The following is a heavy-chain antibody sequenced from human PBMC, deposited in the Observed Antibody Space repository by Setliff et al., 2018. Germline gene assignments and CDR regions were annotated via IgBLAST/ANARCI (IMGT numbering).Heavy chain of an antibody. D-gene: IGHD2-15*01. CDR3: ARVVGSGGNGGHWYFDL. V-gene: IGHV1-18*01. CDR1: GYTFTSYG. Sequence: GASVKVSCKASGYTFTSYGISWVLQAPGQGLEWMGWTSAYNGNTNYAQKLQGRVTMTTDTSTSTAYMELGSLRSDDTAVYYCARVVGSGGNGGHWYFDLWGRGTLVTVSS. J-gene: IGHJ2*01. CDR2: TSAYNGNT.